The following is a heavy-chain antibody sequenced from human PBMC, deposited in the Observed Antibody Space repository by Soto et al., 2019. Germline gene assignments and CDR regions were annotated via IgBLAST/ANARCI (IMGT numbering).Heavy chain of an antibody. CDR3: ARGPGGPDGPGDY. CDR2: INAGNGNT. V-gene: IGHV1-3*01. CDR1: GYTFTSYA. D-gene: IGHD2-15*01. Sequence: QVQLVQSGAEVKKPGASVKVSCKASGYTFTSYAMHWVRQAPGQRLEWMGWINAGNGNTKYSQKFQGRVTITRDTSASTAYMELSSLRSEDTVVYYCARGPGGPDGPGDYWGQGTLVNVSS. J-gene: IGHJ4*02.